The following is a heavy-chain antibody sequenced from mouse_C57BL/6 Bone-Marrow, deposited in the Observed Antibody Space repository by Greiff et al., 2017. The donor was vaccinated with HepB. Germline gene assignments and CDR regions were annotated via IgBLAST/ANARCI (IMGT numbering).Heavy chain of an antibody. D-gene: IGHD1-1*01. CDR1: GYTFTSYW. V-gene: IGHV1-59*01. J-gene: IGHJ4*01. Sequence: QVQLKQPGAELVRPGTSVKLSCKASGYTFTSYWMHWVKQRPGQGLEWIGVIDPSDSYTNYNQKFKGKATLTVDTSSSTAYMQLSSLTSEDSAVYYCARSVITTVRYYAMDYWGQGTSVTVSS. CDR3: ARSVITTVRYYAMDY. CDR2: IDPSDSYT.